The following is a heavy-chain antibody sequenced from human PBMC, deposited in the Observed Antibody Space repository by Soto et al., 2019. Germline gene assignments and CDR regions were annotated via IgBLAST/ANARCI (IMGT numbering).Heavy chain of an antibody. Sequence: QVQLVQSGAEVKKPGASVKVSCKASGYTFTSYAIHWVRQAPGQRLEWMGRINAGNGKTKFSQNFQDRLTITRDTSATTAYMELTSLRFEDTAVYYCMSGPFDYWGQGTLGTVSS. J-gene: IGHJ4*02. CDR2: INAGNGKT. CDR1: GYTFTSYA. CDR3: MSGPFDY. V-gene: IGHV1-3*01.